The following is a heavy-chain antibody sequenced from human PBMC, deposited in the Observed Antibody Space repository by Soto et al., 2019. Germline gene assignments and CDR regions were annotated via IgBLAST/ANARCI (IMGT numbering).Heavy chain of an antibody. D-gene: IGHD1-26*01. CDR3: AREDGIVGATSAFDY. Sequence: SVKVSCKASGYTFTGYYMHWVRQAPGQGLEWMGGIIPIFGTANYAQKFQGRVTITADKSTSTAYMELSSLRSEDTAVYYCAREDGIVGATSAFDYWGQGTMVTVSS. CDR1: GYTFTGYY. V-gene: IGHV1-69*06. CDR2: IIPIFGTA. J-gene: IGHJ4*02.